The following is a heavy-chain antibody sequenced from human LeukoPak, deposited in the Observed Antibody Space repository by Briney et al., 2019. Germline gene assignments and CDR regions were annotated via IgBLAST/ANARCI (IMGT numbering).Heavy chain of an antibody. CDR1: GYTFTGYY. V-gene: IGHV1-69*05. Sequence: GASVKVSCKASGYTFTGYYMHWVRQAPGQGLEWMGGIIPIFGTANYAQKFQGRVTITTDESTSTAYMELSSLRSEDTAVYYCARDDQGYYGSGGYWGQGTLVTVSS. CDR3: ARDDQGYYGSGGY. CDR2: IIPIFGTA. J-gene: IGHJ4*02. D-gene: IGHD3-10*01.